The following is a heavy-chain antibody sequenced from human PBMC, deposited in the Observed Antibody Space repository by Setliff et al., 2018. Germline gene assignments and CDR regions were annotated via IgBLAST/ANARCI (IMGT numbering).Heavy chain of an antibody. CDR1: GGSLSGYY. D-gene: IGHD2-2*01. V-gene: IGHV4-34*01. J-gene: IGHJ6*02. CDR3: ARERGLGYCSSTSCRYYYYGMDV. Sequence: PSETLSLTCAVYGGSLSGYYWSWIRQPPGKGLEWIGEINHSGSTNYNPSLKSRVTISVDTSKNQFSLKLSSVTAADTAVYYCARERGLGYCSSTSCRYYYYGMDVWGQGTTVTVSS. CDR2: INHSGST.